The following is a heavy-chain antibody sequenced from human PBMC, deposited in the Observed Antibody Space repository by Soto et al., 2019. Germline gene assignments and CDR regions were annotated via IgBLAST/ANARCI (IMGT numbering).Heavy chain of an antibody. CDR1: GPTFISYA. CDR2: ISGSGDRT. CDR3: VKNRGSGSPYYYDMDV. J-gene: IGHJ6*02. V-gene: IGHV3-23*01. Sequence: GGSLRLSXTTSGPTFISYAMSWVRRPPGKGLEWVSVISGSGDRTYYAASVEGRFTISRDNSKNTVHLQMNSLRAEDTAVYYCVKNRGSGSPYYYDMDVWGQGTTVTVSS. D-gene: IGHD3-10*01.